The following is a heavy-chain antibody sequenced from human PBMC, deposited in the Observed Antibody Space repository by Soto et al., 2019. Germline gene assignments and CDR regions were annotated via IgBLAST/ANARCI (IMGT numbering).Heavy chain of an antibody. CDR1: GWTFSSYA. J-gene: IGHJ6*02. Sequence: ASVKVSCKACGWTFSSYAISWVGQAGGQGLEWMGGIIPIFGTANYAQKFQGRVTITADKSTSTAYMELRSLRSEDTAVYYCARPYSGYEYYYYGMDVWGQGTTVTVSS. CDR2: IIPIFGTA. CDR3: ARPYSGYEYYYYGMDV. V-gene: IGHV1-69*06. D-gene: IGHD5-12*01.